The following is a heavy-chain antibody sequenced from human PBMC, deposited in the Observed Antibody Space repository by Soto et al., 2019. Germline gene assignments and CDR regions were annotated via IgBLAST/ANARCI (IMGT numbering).Heavy chain of an antibody. CDR1: GFTFSSYA. CDR2: ISYDGSNK. V-gene: IGHV3-30-3*01. D-gene: IGHD6-13*01. J-gene: IGHJ6*02. CDR3: ARMLVRSYYYGMDV. Sequence: QVQLVESGGGVVQPGRSLRLSCAASGFTFSSYAMHWVRQAPGKGLEWVAVISYDGSNKYYADSVKGRFTISRDNSKNTLDLQMNSLRADDTAVYYCARMLVRSYYYGMDVWGQGTTVTVSS.